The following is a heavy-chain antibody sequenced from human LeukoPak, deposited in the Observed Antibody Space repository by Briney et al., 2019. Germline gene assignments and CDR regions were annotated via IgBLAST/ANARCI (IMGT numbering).Heavy chain of an antibody. Sequence: GRSLRLSCAASGFTFSNYAMHWVRQAPGKGLEWVAVISYDGSNRFYADSVRGRFTISRDNSKNTLYLQMNSLRAEDTAVYYCAKDPRGPTGYDSSGRDSFDYWGQGTLVTVSS. CDR3: AKDPRGPTGYDSSGRDSFDY. CDR1: GFTFSNYA. CDR2: ISYDGSNR. D-gene: IGHD3-22*01. J-gene: IGHJ4*02. V-gene: IGHV3-30*18.